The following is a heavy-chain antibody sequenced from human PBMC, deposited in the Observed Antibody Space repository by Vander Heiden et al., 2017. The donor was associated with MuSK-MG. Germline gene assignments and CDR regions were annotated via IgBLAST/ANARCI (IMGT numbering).Heavy chain of an antibody. CDR1: GFTFSSYW. J-gene: IGHJ4*02. CDR3: ARNCYDFETGYFDY. CDR2: IKQDGSEK. V-gene: IGHV3-7*01. D-gene: IGHD5-12*01. Sequence: EVQLVESGGGLVQPGGSLRLSCAASGFTFSSYWMSWVRQAPGKGLEWVANIKQDGSEKYYVDSVKGRFTISRDNAKNSLYLQMKSMRAEDTAVYYCARNCYDFETGYFDYWGQGTLVTVYS.